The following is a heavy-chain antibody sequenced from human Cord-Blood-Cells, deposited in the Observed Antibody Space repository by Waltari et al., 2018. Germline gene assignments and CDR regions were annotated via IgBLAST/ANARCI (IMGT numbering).Heavy chain of an antibody. CDR3: ARWGSSSPAPIDY. CDR2: IWYDGSNK. J-gene: IGHJ4*02. CDR1: GFTFSSYG. D-gene: IGHD6-6*01. Sequence: QVQLVESGGGVVQPGRSLSLSCAESGFTFSSYGMPRVRQAPGKGLEWVAVIWYDGSNKYYADSVKGRFTISRDNSKNTLYLQMNSLRAEDTAVYYCARWGSSSPAPIDYWGQGTLVTVSS. V-gene: IGHV3-33*01.